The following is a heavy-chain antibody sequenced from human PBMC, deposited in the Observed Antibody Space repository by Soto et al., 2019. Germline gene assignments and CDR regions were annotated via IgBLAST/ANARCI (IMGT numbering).Heavy chain of an antibody. Sequence: EVQLVESGGGLVQPGGSLRLSCAASGFTFSSYWMHWVRQAPGKGLVWVSRINSDGSSTSYADSVKGRFTISRDNAKNTLYLQMNSLRVEDTAVYYCARGYCSSTSCYISYYYYYYYMDVWGKGTTVTVSS. CDR1: GFTFSSYW. CDR3: ARGYCSSTSCYISYYYYYYYMDV. J-gene: IGHJ6*03. CDR2: INSDGSST. V-gene: IGHV3-74*01. D-gene: IGHD2-2*02.